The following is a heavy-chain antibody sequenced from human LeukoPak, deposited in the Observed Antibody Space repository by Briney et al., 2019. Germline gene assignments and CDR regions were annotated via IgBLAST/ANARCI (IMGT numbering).Heavy chain of an antibody. CDR3: ARLDYGDYSLDY. J-gene: IGHJ4*02. Sequence: SETLSLTCTVSGGSISSHYWSWIRQPPGKGLKWIEDIYYSGSTNYDPSLESRVTISVDTSNNQFSLRLSSVTAADTAVYYCARLDYGDYSLDYWGQGTLVTVSS. V-gene: IGHV4-59*11. D-gene: IGHD4-17*01. CDR1: GGSISSHY. CDR2: IYYSGST.